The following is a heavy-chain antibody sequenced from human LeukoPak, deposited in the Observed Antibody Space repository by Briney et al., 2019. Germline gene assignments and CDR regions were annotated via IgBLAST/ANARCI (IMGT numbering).Heavy chain of an antibody. V-gene: IGHV4-59*01. J-gene: IGHJ4*02. CDR1: SGSISSYY. Sequence: SETLSLTCTVSSGSISSYYWSWIRQPPGKGLEWIGYIYYSGSTNYNPSLKSRVTISVDTSKNQFSLKLSSVTAADTAVYYCASSRRDYDYVWGSYRLYYFDYWGQGTLVTVSS. D-gene: IGHD3-16*02. CDR3: ASSRRDYDYVWGSYRLYYFDY. CDR2: IYYSGST.